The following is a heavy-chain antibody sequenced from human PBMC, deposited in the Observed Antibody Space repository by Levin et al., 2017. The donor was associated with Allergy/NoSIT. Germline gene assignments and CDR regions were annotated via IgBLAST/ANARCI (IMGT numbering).Heavy chain of an antibody. D-gene: IGHD4-17*01. V-gene: IGHV3-53*01. J-gene: IGHJ4*02. CDR3: ARELSFGDYVVGY. CDR2: IYGSGRT. CDR1: GFSVSTNY. Sequence: GGSLRLSCAASGFSVSTNYMSWVRQVPGKGLEWVSFIYGSGRTDYAPSVKGRATISRDNSKNILYLQMNNLRAEDTAVYFCARELSFGDYVVGYWGQGTLVTVSS.